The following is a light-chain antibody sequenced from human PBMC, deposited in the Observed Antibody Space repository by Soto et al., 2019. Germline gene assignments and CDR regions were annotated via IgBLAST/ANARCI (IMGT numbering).Light chain of an antibody. J-gene: IGKJ1*01. CDR3: QQSYSTPPT. V-gene: IGKV1-39*01. Sequence: DIQMTQSPSSLSASVGDRVTITCRASQTMSTHLNWYQQKSGKAPKLLIYAAPSLQSGVPSSFSGSGSGTDFTLTSSSLQPEDFATYYCQQSYSTPPTFGQGTKVEIK. CDR2: AAP. CDR1: QTMSTH.